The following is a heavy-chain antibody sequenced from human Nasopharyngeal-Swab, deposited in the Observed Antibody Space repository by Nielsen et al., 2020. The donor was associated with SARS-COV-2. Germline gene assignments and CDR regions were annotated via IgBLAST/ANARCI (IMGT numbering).Heavy chain of an antibody. J-gene: IGHJ4*02. CDR2: ISGGGSGT. V-gene: IGHV3-23*01. D-gene: IGHD3-10*01. Sequence: GGSLRLSCAASGFTFDTFGMTWVRQAPGKGREWVSRISGGGSGTYYADSVKGRFTISRDNSKNTLSLQMNSLRADDTAVYYCAKAGGYYYGSGRLYSDYWGQGTLVTVSS. CDR1: GFTFDTFG. CDR3: AKAGGYYYGSGRLYSDY.